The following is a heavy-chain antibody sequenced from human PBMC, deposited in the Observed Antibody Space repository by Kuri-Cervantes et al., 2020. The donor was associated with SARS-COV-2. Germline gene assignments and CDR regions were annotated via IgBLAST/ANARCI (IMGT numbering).Heavy chain of an antibody. CDR1: GFAFSGSA. CDR2: IRSKANSYAT. Sequence: GESLKISCAASGFAFSGSAMHWVRQASGKGLEWVGRIRSKANSYATAYAASVKGRFTISRDNAKNSLYLQMNSLRAEDTAVYYCARDISPYSSSYAFDIWGQGTMVTVSS. CDR3: ARDISPYSSSYAFDI. D-gene: IGHD6-6*01. V-gene: IGHV3-73*01. J-gene: IGHJ3*02.